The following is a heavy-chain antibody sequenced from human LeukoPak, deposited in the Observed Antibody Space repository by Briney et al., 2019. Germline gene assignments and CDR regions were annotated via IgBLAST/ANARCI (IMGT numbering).Heavy chain of an antibody. D-gene: IGHD6-13*01. J-gene: IGHJ4*02. Sequence: GGTLRLSRAASGLTFSRYGMSGVRQAPGKGREWVSAIGGSGGSTYYEDSVKGQFTISRDNAKTTLYLQMNSLRAEDTAVYYCARGSSWYGSSPGSYWGQGTLVTVSS. CDR1: GLTFSRYG. CDR3: ARGSSWYGSSPGSY. CDR2: IGGSGGST. V-gene: IGHV3-23*01.